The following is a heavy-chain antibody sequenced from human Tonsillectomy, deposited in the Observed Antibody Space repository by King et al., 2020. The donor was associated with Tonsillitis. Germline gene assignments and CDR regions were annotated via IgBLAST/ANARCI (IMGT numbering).Heavy chain of an antibody. CDR3: ASSNYGYGMDV. Sequence: QLVQSGAEVKKPGASVKVSCKASGYTFTSYYMHWVRQAPGQGLEWMGIINPSGGSTSYAQKFQGRVTMTRDTSTSTVYMELSSLGSEDTAVYYCASSNYGYGMDVWGQGTTVTVSS. V-gene: IGHV1-46*03. J-gene: IGHJ6*02. CDR2: INPSGGST. CDR1: GYTFTSYY. D-gene: IGHD4-11*01.